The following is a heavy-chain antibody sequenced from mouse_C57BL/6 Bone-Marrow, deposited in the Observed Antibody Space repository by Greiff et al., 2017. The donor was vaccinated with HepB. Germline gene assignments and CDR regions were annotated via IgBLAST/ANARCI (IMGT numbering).Heavy chain of an antibody. CDR3: AKHERYGNYDWFAY. D-gene: IGHD2-1*01. J-gene: IGHJ3*01. Sequence: QVQLKESGPGLVAPSQSLSITCTVSGFSLTSYGVDWVRQPPGKGLEWLGVIWGGGSTNYNSALMSRLSISKDNSKSQVFLKMNRLQTDDTAMYYCAKHERYGNYDWFAYWGQGTLVTVSA. V-gene: IGHV2-9*01. CDR2: IWGGGST. CDR1: GFSLTSYG.